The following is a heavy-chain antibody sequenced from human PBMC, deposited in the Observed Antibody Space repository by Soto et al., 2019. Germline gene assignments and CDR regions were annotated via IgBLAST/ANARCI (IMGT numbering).Heavy chain of an antibody. V-gene: IGHV2-5*02. D-gene: IGHD4-17*01. J-gene: IGHJ4*02. Sequence: QITLRESGPTLVKPTQTLTLTCTLSGFSLTTSRVSVGWIRQPPGKALEWLALLYWDDDKRYSPSLKNRLTITKDTSKTQVVLILTNMDPVDTATYYCAHTYGGKSNYFDYWGQGTLVTVSS. CDR1: GFSLTTSRVS. CDR2: LYWDDDK. CDR3: AHTYGGKSNYFDY.